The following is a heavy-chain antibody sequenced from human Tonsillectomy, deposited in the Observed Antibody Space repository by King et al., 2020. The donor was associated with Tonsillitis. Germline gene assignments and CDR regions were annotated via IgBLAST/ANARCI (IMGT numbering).Heavy chain of an antibody. CDR1: GGSISTSTYS. CDR3: ARTGDLPESRPGSHSPMDV. J-gene: IGHJ6*02. V-gene: IGHV4-39*02. CDR2: IYNNGDT. D-gene: IGHD7-27*01. Sequence: QLQESGPGLVKPSKTLSLMCSFSGGSISTSTYSWGWIRQSPGRGLEWIGTIYNNGDTSYNPSLRSRVTISADTSKNYFSLKLTSVTAADTAVYYCARTGDLPESRPGSHSPMDVWGHGTSVTVSS.